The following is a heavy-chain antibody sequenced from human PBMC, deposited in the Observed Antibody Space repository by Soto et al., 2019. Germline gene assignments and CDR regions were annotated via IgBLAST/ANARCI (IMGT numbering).Heavy chain of an antibody. V-gene: IGHV1-18*01. Sequence: QVQLVQSGAEVKKPGASVKVSCKASGYTFTSYGISWVRQAPGQGLEWMGWISAYNGNTNYAQKHQGRVTMTTDTAASTACRELGSLRSDDTAVSDCAREYYYGSGGAYWGQGTLGTVSS. D-gene: IGHD3-10*01. CDR3: AREYYYGSGGAY. J-gene: IGHJ4*02. CDR1: GYTFTSYG. CDR2: ISAYNGNT.